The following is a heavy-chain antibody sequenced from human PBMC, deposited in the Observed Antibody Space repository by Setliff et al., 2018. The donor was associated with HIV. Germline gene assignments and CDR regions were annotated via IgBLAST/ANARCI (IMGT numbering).Heavy chain of an antibody. CDR1: GGSISNSRYY. CDR3: ASRVYYYDSSGYLREEGFDP. CDR2: IYYSGST. D-gene: IGHD3-22*01. V-gene: IGHV4-39*01. J-gene: IGHJ5*02. Sequence: SETLSLTCNVSGGSISNSRYYWSWIRQPPGKGLEWIGSIYYSGSTYYNPSLKGRVTISVDTSKNQFSLKLSSVTAADAAVYYCASRVYYYDSSGYLREEGFDPWGQGTLVTVSS.